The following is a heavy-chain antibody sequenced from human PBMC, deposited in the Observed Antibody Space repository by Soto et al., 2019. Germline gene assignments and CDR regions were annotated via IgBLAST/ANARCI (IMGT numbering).Heavy chain of an antibody. CDR2: ISHSGST. J-gene: IGHJ3*02. CDR3: ARSPGSSWYGGGAFEI. Sequence: QVQLQESGPGLVKPSGTLSLTCAVSGASISSSNWWTWVRQPPGKGLEWIGEISHSGSTNYNPSRTSRITISVHRSRKRCARGLRSVTAADTAAYYCARSPGSSWYGGGAFEIWGHETMVTVTS. V-gene: IGHV4-4*02. CDR1: GASISSSNW. D-gene: IGHD6-13*01.